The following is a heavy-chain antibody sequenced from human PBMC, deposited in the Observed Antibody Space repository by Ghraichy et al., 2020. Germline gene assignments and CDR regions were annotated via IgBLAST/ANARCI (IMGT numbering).Heavy chain of an antibody. D-gene: IGHD3-3*01. Sequence: SETLSLTCAVYGGSFSGYYWSWIRQSPGRGLEWIGEINQSGSTNHNPSLKSRVAMSVDSSKNQFSLKLSSVTAADTAVYYCARVVLRFLEWKRNYYGMDVWGHGTTVAVSS. J-gene: IGHJ6*02. CDR2: INQSGST. CDR1: GGSFSGYY. CDR3: ARVVLRFLEWKRNYYGMDV. V-gene: IGHV4-34*01.